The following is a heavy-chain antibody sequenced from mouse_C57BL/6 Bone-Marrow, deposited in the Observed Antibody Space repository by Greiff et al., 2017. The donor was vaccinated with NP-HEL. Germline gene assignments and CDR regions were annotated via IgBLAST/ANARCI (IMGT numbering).Heavy chain of an antibody. CDR1: GFTFSDYY. J-gene: IGHJ3*01. V-gene: IGHV5-12*01. Sequence: EVHLVESGGGLVQPGGSLKLSCAASGFTFSDYYMYWVRQTPEKRLEWVAYISNGGGSTYYPDTVKGRFTISRDNAKNTLYLQMSRLKSEDTAMYYCAKGGAYYSNFAYWGQGTLVTVSA. CDR3: AKGGAYYSNFAY. D-gene: IGHD2-5*01. CDR2: ISNGGGST.